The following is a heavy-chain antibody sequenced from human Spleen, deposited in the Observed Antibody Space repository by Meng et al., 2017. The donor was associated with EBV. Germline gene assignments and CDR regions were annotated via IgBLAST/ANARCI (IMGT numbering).Heavy chain of an antibody. CDR2: IYWDGDK. D-gene: IGHD6-13*01. J-gene: IGHJ4*02. CDR1: GVSLTTSGVS. V-gene: IGHV2-5*02. CDR3: AHRQRSSRWYDFDY. Sequence: ITLKESGPTLVKPTQTLTRTCTSSGVSLTTSGVSVCWIRQPPGKALEWLALIYWDGDKRYSPSLKSRLTITKDTSKNQVVLTMTDMDLGDTATYYCAHRQRSSRWYDFDYWGQGTLVTVSS.